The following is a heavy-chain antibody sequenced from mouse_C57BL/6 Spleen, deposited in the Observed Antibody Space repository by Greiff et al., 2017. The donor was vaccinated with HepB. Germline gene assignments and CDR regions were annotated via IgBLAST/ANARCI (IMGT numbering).Heavy chain of an antibody. Sequence: QVQLQQSGPELVKPGASVKISCKASGYAFSSSWMNWVKQRPGQGLEWIGEIDPSDSYTNYNQKFKGKSTLTVDKSSSTAYMQLSSLTSEDSAVYYCARSDYDAWFAYWGQGTLVTVSA. V-gene: IGHV1-69*01. D-gene: IGHD2-4*01. J-gene: IGHJ3*01. CDR2: IDPSDSYT. CDR1: GYAFSSSW. CDR3: ARSDYDAWFAY.